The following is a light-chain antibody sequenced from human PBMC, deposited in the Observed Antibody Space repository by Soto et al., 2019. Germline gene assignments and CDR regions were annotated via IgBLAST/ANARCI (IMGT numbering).Light chain of an antibody. Sequence: DVQITQSPCSLSASVVDRVTITCLSSQSISNYLNWYQQNPGKPPRVLIYGATNVQSGVPSRFSGSGSGTDFTLTISNLRPEDFATYYCHQTYSPPLTCGQGTRREIK. CDR2: GAT. J-gene: IGKJ5*01. V-gene: IGKV1-39*01. CDR3: HQTYSPPLT. CDR1: QSISNY.